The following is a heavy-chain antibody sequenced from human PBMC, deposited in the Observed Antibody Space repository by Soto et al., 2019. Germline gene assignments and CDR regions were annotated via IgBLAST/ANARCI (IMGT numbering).Heavy chain of an antibody. CDR3: AKPSVPRPRKTVTYDF. Sequence: EVQLLESGGGLVQPGGSLRLSCAASGFTFSSYAMSWVRQAPGKGLEWVSAISGSGGSTYYADSVKGRLTISRDNSKDTMYLEMKRLSAEDTDVYYCAKPSVPRPRKTVTYDFWGQGTLVTDAS. D-gene: IGHD4-17*01. CDR2: ISGSGGST. V-gene: IGHV3-23*01. J-gene: IGHJ4*02. CDR1: GFTFSSYA.